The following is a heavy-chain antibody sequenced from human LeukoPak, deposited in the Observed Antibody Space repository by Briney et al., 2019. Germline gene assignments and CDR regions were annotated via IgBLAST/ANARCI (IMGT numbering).Heavy chain of an antibody. CDR2: TNAGNGNT. D-gene: IGHD6-13*01. V-gene: IGHV1-3*01. CDR3: ARGPIAAAGDY. Sequence: ASVKVSCKASGYTFTSYAMHWVRQAPGQRLEWMGWTNAGNGNTKYSQKFQGRVTITRDTSASTAYMELRSLRSDDTAVYYCARGPIAAAGDYWGQGTLVTVSS. CDR1: GYTFTSYA. J-gene: IGHJ4*02.